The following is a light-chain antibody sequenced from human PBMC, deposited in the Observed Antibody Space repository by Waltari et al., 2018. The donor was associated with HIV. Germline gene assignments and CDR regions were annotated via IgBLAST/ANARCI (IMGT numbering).Light chain of an antibody. CDR3: QQSHKAPLT. CDR1: QNIKND. CDR2: SAS. Sequence: DIQMTQSPSSLSALVGDTVVITCRASQNIKNDLNWYQHKSGKSPRLLIYSASGLQSGAPTGFSGSGSGTEFNFTIEGLQSEDSAVYYCQQSHKAPLTFGGGTRVEIK. V-gene: IGKV1-39*01. J-gene: IGKJ4*01.